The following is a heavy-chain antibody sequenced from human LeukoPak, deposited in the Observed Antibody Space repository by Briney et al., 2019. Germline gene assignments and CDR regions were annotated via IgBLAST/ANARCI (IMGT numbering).Heavy chain of an antibody. V-gene: IGHV4-30-4*08. Sequence: SQTLSLTCTVSGGSIRSDDYYWSWIRQPPGKGLEWIGYIHHSGRTYYNPSLNSRVTVSVDTPKNQFSLKLSSVTAADTAVYYCARELGGYFDGYYFDYWGQGTLVTVSS. CDR1: GGSIRSDDYY. J-gene: IGHJ4*02. CDR3: ARELGGYFDGYYFDY. D-gene: IGHD3-22*01. CDR2: IHHSGRT.